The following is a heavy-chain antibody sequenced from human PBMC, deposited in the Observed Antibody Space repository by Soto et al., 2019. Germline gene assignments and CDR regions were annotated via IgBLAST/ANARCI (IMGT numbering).Heavy chain of an antibody. J-gene: IGHJ2*01. CDR1: EGTFSTNA. CDR2: IIPIFGTA. CDR3: ARKTTGAWYFDL. D-gene: IGHD4-17*01. Sequence: QGSRVQLGAEWRKLGSSVKFSCKPSEGTFSTNAIAWVQQPPDKGLEWMGGIIPIFGTANYAQKFQGRVTITADESTSTAYMELSSLRSEDTAVYYCARKTTGAWYFDLWGRGTLVTVSS. V-gene: IGHV1-69*01.